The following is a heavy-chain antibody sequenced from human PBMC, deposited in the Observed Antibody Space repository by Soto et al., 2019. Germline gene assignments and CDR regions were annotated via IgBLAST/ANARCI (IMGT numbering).Heavy chain of an antibody. CDR2: IDPSDSYT. CDR1: GYSFTSYW. CDR3: ATLNCSGGSCYSDYYYYYGMDV. D-gene: IGHD2-15*01. V-gene: IGHV5-10-1*01. Sequence: PGESLKISCKGSGYSFTSYWISWVRQMPGKGLEWMGRIDPSDSYTNYSPSFQGHVTISADKSISTAYLQWSSLKASDTAMYYCATLNCSGGSCYSDYYYYYGMDVWGQGTTVTV. J-gene: IGHJ6*02.